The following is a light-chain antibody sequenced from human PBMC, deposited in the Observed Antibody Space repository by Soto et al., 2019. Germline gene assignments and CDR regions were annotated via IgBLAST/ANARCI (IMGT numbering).Light chain of an antibody. CDR3: QQYGDSLYT. J-gene: IGKJ2*01. V-gene: IGKV3-20*01. CDR1: QSVYNNY. CDR2: GAS. Sequence: EIVLTQSPGTLSLSPGEGASFSCRASQSVYNNYLAWYQHKPGQSPRLLIYGASTRAAGIPDRFSGSGSGTDFTLTISRLEPEDFAVDYCQQYGDSLYTFGQGTKLEIK.